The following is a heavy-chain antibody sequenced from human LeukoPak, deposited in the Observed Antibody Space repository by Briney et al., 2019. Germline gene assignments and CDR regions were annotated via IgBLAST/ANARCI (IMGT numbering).Heavy chain of an antibody. CDR2: LSGSGGST. CDR1: GLTFSNYA. CDR3: AKSTGYYDSSAYGIDY. Sequence: GGSLRLSCAASGLTFSNYAMSWVRQAPGKGLEWVSALSGSGGSTYYADSVKGRFTIPRDNSKNTLYLQMNSLRAEDTAVYYCAKSTGYYDSSAYGIDYWGQGTLVTVSS. D-gene: IGHD3-22*01. V-gene: IGHV3-23*01. J-gene: IGHJ4*02.